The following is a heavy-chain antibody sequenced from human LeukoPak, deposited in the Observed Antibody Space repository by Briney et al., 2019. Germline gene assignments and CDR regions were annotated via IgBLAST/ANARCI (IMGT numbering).Heavy chain of an antibody. CDR1: GCSISSYY. J-gene: IGHJ6*03. Sequence: KSSETLSLTCTVPGCSISSYYWSWIRQPAGKGLEWIGRIYTSGSPNYNPSLKSRVTISVDTSKNQFSLKLSSVTAADTAVYYCARRPKLLWPRYYYYMDVWGKGTTVTISS. D-gene: IGHD2/OR15-2a*01. CDR2: IYTSGSP. CDR3: ARRPKLLWPRYYYYMDV. V-gene: IGHV4-4*07.